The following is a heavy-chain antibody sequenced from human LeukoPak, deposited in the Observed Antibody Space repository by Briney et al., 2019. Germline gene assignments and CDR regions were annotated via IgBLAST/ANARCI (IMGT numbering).Heavy chain of an antibody. CDR2: IYYSGST. V-gene: IGHV4-59*01. CDR3: ARVYPGSGSYYISGGDAFDI. D-gene: IGHD3-10*01. Sequence: SETLSLTCTVSGGSISSYYWSWIRQPPGKGLEWIGYIYYSGSTNYNPSLKSRVTISVDTSKNQFSLKLSSVTAADTAVYYCARVYPGSGSYYISGGDAFDIWGQGTMVTVSS. J-gene: IGHJ3*02. CDR1: GGSISSYY.